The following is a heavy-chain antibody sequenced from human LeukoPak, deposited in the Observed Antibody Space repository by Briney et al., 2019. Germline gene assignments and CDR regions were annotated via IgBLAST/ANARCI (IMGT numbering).Heavy chain of an antibody. Sequence: ASVKVSCKASGYTFTGYYIHWVRQAPGQGLEWMAWINPNNGVTNYAQKFQGRVTMTRDTSITTAYMELSRLRSDDTAVYYCALVYYDILTGNYYYYYGMDVWGQGTTVTVSS. CDR3: ALVYYDILTGNYYYYYGMDV. CDR2: INPNNGVT. D-gene: IGHD3-9*01. J-gene: IGHJ6*02. V-gene: IGHV1-2*02. CDR1: GYTFTGYY.